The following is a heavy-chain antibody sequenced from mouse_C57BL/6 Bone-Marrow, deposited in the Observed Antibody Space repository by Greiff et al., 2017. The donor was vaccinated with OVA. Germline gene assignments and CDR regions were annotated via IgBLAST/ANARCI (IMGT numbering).Heavy chain of an antibody. J-gene: IGHJ2*01. CDR1: GFNIKDDY. CDR3: TRVEGY. Sequence: EVQVVESGAELVRPGASVKLSCTASGFNIKDDYMHWVKQRPEQGLEWIGWIDPENGDTEYASKFQGKATITADTSSNTAYLQLSSLTSEDTAVYYCTRVEGYWGKGTTLTVSS. V-gene: IGHV14-4*01. CDR2: IDPENGDT. D-gene: IGHD1-1*01.